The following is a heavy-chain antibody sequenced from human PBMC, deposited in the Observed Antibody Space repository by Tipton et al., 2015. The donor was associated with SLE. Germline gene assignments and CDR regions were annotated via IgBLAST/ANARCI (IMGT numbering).Heavy chain of an antibody. CDR1: GGSISTYH. J-gene: IGHJ4*02. CDR2: IYYTGSA. V-gene: IGHV4-59*01. Sequence: LSCSVSGGSISTYHWSWIRQPPGKGLEWIGFIYYTGSASYNPSLQSRVTLSVDTSKNQFSLKLNSVTAADTAMYYCARHGSGRIGDFEDWGQGTLVTVSS. D-gene: IGHD3-10*01. CDR3: ARHGSGRIGDFED.